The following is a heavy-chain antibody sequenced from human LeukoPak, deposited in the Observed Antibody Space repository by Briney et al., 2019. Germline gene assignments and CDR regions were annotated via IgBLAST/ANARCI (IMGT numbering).Heavy chain of an antibody. CDR2: ISTDGSYK. CDR1: GFTFSSFP. D-gene: IGHD3-16*01. Sequence: GGSLRLSCAVSGFTFSSFPFHWVRQAPGKGLEWVAAISTDGSYKYHGDSVKGRFTISRDNPMNTLYLQMNGLRPDDTAVYYCARSLIPGRWYFDLWGRGTLDTVSS. CDR3: ARSLIPGRWYFDL. V-gene: IGHV3-30*04. J-gene: IGHJ2*01.